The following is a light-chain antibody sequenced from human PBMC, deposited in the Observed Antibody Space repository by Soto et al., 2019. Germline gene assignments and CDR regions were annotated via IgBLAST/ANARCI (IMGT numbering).Light chain of an antibody. CDR2: HAS. CDR1: QGISKH. J-gene: IGKJ3*01. CDR3: QQLYSYPFT. V-gene: IGKV1-9*01. Sequence: DIQLTQSPSFLSASVGDRVTITCRASQGISKHFAWYQQKPGKAPSLLIYHASTLQRGVPSRFSGSQSGTEFTLTISSLQPEDFATYYCQQLYSYPFTFGPGTKVDVK.